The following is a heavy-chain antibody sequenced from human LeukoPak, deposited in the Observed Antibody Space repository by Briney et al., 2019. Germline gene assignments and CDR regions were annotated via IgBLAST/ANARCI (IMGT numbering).Heavy chain of an antibody. CDR1: GGSFSGYY. Sequence: PSETLSLTCAVYGGSFSGYYWGWIRQPPGRGLEWIGEINHSGSTSYNPSLKSRVTISVDTSKNQFSLKLSSVTAADTAVYYCARGGYCSSTSCTGELDYWGQGTLVTVSS. CDR3: ARGGYCSSTSCTGELDY. J-gene: IGHJ4*02. D-gene: IGHD2-2*03. V-gene: IGHV4-34*01. CDR2: INHSGST.